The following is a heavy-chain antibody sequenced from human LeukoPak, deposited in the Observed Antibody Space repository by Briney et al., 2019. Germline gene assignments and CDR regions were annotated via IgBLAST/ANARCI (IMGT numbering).Heavy chain of an antibody. J-gene: IGHJ4*02. CDR3: ARDIEAAGLFLDY. D-gene: IGHD6-13*01. CDR1: SYW. CDR2: MKYDGSEN. V-gene: IGHV3-7*01. Sequence: SYWMSWVRQAPGKGLEWVANMKYDGSENYYVDSVKGRFTISRDNAKNSLYLQMNSLRAEDTAVYYCARDIEAAGLFLDYWGQGTLVTVSS.